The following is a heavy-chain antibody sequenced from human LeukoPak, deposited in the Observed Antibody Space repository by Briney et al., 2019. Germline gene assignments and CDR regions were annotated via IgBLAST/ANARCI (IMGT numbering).Heavy chain of an antibody. J-gene: IGHJ4*02. CDR1: GYSFNTYW. Sequence: GESLKISCKGSGYSFNTYWIGWVRQMPGKGLEWMGIIYPGGSDTRYSPSFQGQVTISADKSLSTAYLQWGSLKASDTAMYYCARSWVAGYGTVLDYWGQGTLVTVSS. V-gene: IGHV5-51*01. CDR2: IYPGGSDT. D-gene: IGHD6-19*01. CDR3: ARSWVAGYGTVLDY.